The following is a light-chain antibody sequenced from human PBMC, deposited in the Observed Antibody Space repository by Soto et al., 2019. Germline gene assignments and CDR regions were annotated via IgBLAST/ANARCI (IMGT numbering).Light chain of an antibody. CDR1: QSISIN. CDR3: QQFRNWPWT. V-gene: IGKV3D-15*01. J-gene: IGKJ1*01. Sequence: EIVLTQSPGTLSVSPGDRVTLSCRASQSISINLAWYQHKPGQAPRLLIHGASTRATGVPARISGSGSGTEFTLTISSLQSEDFAVYYCQQFRNWPWTVGQGTKVDIK. CDR2: GAS.